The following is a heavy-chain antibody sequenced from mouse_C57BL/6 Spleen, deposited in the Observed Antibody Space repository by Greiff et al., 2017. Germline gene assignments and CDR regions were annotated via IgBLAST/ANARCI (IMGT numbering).Heavy chain of an antibody. CDR3: ARERGYDGDRAMDY. V-gene: IGHV1-55*01. J-gene: IGHJ4*01. CDR1: GYTFTSYW. Sequence: QVQLQQSGAELVKPGASVKMSCKASGYTFTSYWITWVKQRPGQGLEWIGDIYPGSGSTNYNEKFKSKATLTVDTSSSTAYMQLSSLTSEDSAVYYCARERGYDGDRAMDYWGQGTSVTVSS. CDR2: IYPGSGST. D-gene: IGHD2-2*01.